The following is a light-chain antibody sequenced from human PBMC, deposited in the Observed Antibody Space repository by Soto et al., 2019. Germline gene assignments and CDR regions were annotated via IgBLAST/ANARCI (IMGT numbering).Light chain of an antibody. CDR2: YDN. V-gene: IGLV3-21*04. J-gene: IGLJ2*01. Sequence: SYELTQPPSVSVAPGKTARITCGGNNIGSKSVHWYQQKPGQAPVLVIYYDNTRPSGIPERISGSNSGNTATLTFSRVEAGDEDDYYCQVWDTSSDHVVFGGGTKLTVL. CDR3: QVWDTSSDHVV. CDR1: NIGSKS.